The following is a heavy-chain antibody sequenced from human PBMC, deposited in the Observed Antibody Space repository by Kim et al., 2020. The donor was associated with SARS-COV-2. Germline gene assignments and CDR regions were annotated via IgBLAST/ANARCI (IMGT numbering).Heavy chain of an antibody. Sequence: YYNPPLRTRVTIFGDTSKSQFSLRLTSVTAADTAVYYCARHGYTNGVIDYWGQGTLVTVSS. D-gene: IGHD6-19*01. V-gene: IGHV4-39*01. J-gene: IGHJ4*02. CDR3: ARHGYTNGVIDY.